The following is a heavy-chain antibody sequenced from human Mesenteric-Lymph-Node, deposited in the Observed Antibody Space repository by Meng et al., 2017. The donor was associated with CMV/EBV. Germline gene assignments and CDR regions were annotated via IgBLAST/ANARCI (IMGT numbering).Heavy chain of an antibody. CDR1: GFTFDDYA. CDR2: ISWNSGRI. CDR3: ARGLGSYSFFDY. V-gene: IGHV3-9*01. D-gene: IGHD3-10*01. J-gene: IGHJ4*02. Sequence: SLKISCAASGFTFDDYAMHWVRQAPGKGLKWVSGISWNSGRIDYADSVKGRLTISRDNAKSTMYLQMNSLRAEDTAVYYCARGLGSYSFFDYWGQGTLVTVPQ.